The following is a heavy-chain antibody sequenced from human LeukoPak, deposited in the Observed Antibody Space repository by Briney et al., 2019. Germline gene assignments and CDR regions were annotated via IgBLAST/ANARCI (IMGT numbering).Heavy chain of an antibody. D-gene: IGHD3-10*01. CDR3: ARAGRGVAPIDY. J-gene: IGHJ4*02. Sequence: SETLSLTCTFSGGSISSHYWSWIRQPPGKGLEWIGYIYYSGSTNYNPSLKSRVTISVDTSKNQFSLKLSSVTAADTAVYYCARAGRGVAPIDYWGQGTLVTVSS. CDR2: IYYSGST. V-gene: IGHV4-59*11. CDR1: GGSISSHY.